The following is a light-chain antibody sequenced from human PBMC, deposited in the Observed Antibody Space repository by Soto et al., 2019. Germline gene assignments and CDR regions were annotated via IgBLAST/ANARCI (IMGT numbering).Light chain of an antibody. Sequence: QSVLTQPPSVSGAPGQRVTISCTGSSSNIGAGHDVHWYQQLPGTAPKLLIYGNTNRPSGFPDRFSGSKSGTSASLAITGLQAEDEADYYCQSYDSSLSGSGIFGGGTKLTVL. V-gene: IGLV1-40*01. CDR3: QSYDSSLSGSGI. CDR2: GNT. CDR1: SSNIGAGHD. J-gene: IGLJ2*01.